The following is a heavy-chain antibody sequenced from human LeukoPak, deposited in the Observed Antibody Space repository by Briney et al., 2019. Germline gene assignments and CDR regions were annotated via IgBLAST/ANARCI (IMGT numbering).Heavy chain of an antibody. Sequence: GGSLTLSCSASGFTVNNNFMSWVRQAPGKGLEWVSVIESGGATNYADSVKGSFTISRDNSKNTVYLQMNSLRPEDTGVYFCARVYTGAAPTQGDYWGQGTLVTVSS. CDR2: IESGGAT. J-gene: IGHJ4*02. CDR3: ARVYTGAAPTQGDY. CDR1: GFTVNNNF. D-gene: IGHD1-26*01. V-gene: IGHV3-66*01.